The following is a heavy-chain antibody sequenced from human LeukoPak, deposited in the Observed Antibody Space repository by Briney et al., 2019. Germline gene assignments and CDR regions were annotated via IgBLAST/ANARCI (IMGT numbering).Heavy chain of an antibody. D-gene: IGHD6-6*01. CDR2: MNPNRGNT. CDR3: ARLPKYSRPLDY. V-gene: IGHV1-8*01. CDR1: GYTFTSYD. J-gene: IGHJ4*02. Sequence: ASVKVSCKASGYTFTSYDINWVRQATGQGLEWMGWMNPNRGNTAYAQKFQGRVTMSRDTSISTAYMELSSLRSEDTAVYYCARLPKYSRPLDYWGQGTLVTVSS.